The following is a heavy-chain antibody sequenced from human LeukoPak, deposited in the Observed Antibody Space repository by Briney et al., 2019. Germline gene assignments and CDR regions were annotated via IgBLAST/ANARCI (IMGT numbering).Heavy chain of an antibody. J-gene: IGHJ3*02. CDR3: ARATIKDDAFDI. Sequence: GGSLRLSCAASGFTFSSYAMSWVRQAPGKGLEWVSSISSSSSYIYYADSVKGRFTISRDNAKNSLYLQMNSLRAEDTAVYYCARATIKDDAFDIWGQGTMVTVSS. CDR1: GFTFSSYA. CDR2: ISSSSSYI. V-gene: IGHV3-21*01. D-gene: IGHD1-26*01.